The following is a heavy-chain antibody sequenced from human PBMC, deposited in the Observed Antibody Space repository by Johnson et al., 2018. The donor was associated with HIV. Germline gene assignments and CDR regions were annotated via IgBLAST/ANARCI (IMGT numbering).Heavy chain of an antibody. J-gene: IGHJ3*02. Sequence: QVQLVESGGGLVQPGGSLRLSCAASGFTFSSYGMHWVRQAPGKGLEWVAFIRYDGSNKYYADSVKGRFTISRDNSKNTLYLQMGSLRAEDMAVYYCAREGVGVNAFDIWGQGTMVTVSS. CDR2: IRYDGSNK. CDR1: GFTFSSYG. V-gene: IGHV3-30*02. D-gene: IGHD1-26*01. CDR3: AREGVGVNAFDI.